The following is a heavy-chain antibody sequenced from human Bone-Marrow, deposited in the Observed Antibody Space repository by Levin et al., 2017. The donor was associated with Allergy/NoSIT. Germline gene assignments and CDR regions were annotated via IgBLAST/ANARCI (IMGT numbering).Heavy chain of an antibody. Sequence: GGSLRLSCVGSGFSFSLYWMHWVRQVPGKGLVWVSRINGDGSSSNYADSVKGRFTISRDNAKNTVYLQMNSLRPDDTAVYYCARVGATTFYWGQGTLVTVSS. CDR3: ARVGATTFY. V-gene: IGHV3-74*01. CDR2: INGDGSSS. D-gene: IGHD1-26*01. CDR1: GFSFSLYW. J-gene: IGHJ4*02.